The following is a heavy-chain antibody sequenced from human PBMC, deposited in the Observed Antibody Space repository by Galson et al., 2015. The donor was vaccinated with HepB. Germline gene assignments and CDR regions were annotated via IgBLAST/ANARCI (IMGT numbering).Heavy chain of an antibody. CDR2: ISYDGSNK. D-gene: IGHD2-2*01. CDR3: AREPKRDWGYCSSTSCVDGAFDI. CDR1: GFTFSSYA. V-gene: IGHV3-30-3*01. Sequence: SLRLSCAASGFTFSSYAMHWVRQAPGKGLEWVAVISYDGSNKYYADSVKGRFTISRDNSKNTLYLQMNSLRAEDTAVYYCAREPKRDWGYCSSTSCVDGAFDIWCQGTMVTVSS. J-gene: IGHJ3*02.